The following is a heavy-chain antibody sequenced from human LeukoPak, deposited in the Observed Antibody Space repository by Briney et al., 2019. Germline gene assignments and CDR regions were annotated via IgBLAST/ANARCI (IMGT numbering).Heavy chain of an antibody. CDR1: GGSISSYY. V-gene: IGHV4-4*07. Sequence: SETLSLTCTVSGGSISSYYWSWIRQPAGKGLGWIGRIYTSGSTNYNPSLKSRVTMSVDTSKNQFSLKLSSVTAADTAVYYCARDSDYYGSGSYKLYYYGMDVWGQGTTVTVSS. CDR3: ARDSDYYGSGSYKLYYYGMDV. CDR2: IYTSGST. J-gene: IGHJ6*02. D-gene: IGHD3-10*01.